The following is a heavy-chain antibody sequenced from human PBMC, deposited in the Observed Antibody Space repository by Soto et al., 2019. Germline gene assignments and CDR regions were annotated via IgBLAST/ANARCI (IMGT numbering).Heavy chain of an antibody. J-gene: IGHJ4*02. V-gene: IGHV1-3*01. D-gene: IGHD1-26*01. CDR1: GYTFPYFG. CDR3: ARRVGDGQFDF. Sequence: QVQLVQSGAEVKKPGASVSVSCRASGYTFPYFGIHWVRQAPGQSLEWMGSINPANGDTPYSQKFQGRVTITSDTSATTVYMEMVRLTSADTAVYYCARRVGDGQFDFWGQGTLITVSS. CDR2: INPANGDT.